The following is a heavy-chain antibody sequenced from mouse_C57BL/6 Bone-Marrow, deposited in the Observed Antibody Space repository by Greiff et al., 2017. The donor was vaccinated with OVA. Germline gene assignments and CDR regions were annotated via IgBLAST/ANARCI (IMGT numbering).Heavy chain of an antibody. CDR3: ARTNYYGSSPWFAY. CDR1: GYAFTNYL. D-gene: IGHD1-1*01. Sequence: QVQLQQSGAELVRPGTSVKVSCKASGYAFTNYLLEWVKQRPGQGLEWIGVINPGSGGNNYNEKFKGKATLTTDKSSSTAYMQLSSLTSEDAAVYFCARTNYYGSSPWFAYWGQGTLVTVSA. CDR2: INPGSGGN. J-gene: IGHJ3*01. V-gene: IGHV1-54*01.